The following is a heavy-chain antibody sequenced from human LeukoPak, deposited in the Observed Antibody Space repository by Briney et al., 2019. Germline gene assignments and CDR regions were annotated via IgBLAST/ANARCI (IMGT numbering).Heavy chain of an antibody. CDR1: GYTFTSYG. J-gene: IGHJ6*02. V-gene: IGHV1-18*01. D-gene: IGHD2-15*01. CDR3: ARDRHQGYCSGGSCYIRAGYYYGMDV. CDR2: ISAYNGNT. Sequence: ASVKVSCQASGYTFTSYGISWVRQPAGQGLEWMGWISAYNGNTNYAQKLQGRVTLNTHTSTRTAYMALRSQRSDDTAVYYCARDRHQGYCSGGSCYIRAGYYYGMDVWGQGTTVTVSS.